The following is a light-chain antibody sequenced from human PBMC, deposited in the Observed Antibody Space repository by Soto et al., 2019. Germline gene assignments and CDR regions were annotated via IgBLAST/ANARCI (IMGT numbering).Light chain of an antibody. CDR3: SSYTSSSTRV. CDR2: EVS. J-gene: IGLJ7*01. CDR1: SSDVGGYNY. V-gene: IGLV2-14*01. Sequence: QSVLTQPASVSGSPGQSITISCTGTSSDVGGYNYVSWYQQHPGKAPKLMIYEVSNRPSGVSNRFSGSKSGNTASLTISGLQAEDEAEYYCSSYTSSSTRVFGAGTQLTVL.